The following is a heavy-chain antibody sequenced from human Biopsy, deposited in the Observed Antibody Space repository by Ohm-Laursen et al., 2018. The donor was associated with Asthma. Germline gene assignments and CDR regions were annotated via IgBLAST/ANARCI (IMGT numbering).Heavy chain of an antibody. CDR1: GFSLSSSGAN. V-gene: IGHV2-70*04. Sequence: TQTLTLTFSFSGFSLSSSGANVNWIRQPPGKALEWLARIDWEEDKFYSTSLRTRLTISKGSSEDQVVPTMTNMGPVDTATYYCTRHNDYWGPGILVTVSS. CDR2: IDWEEDK. J-gene: IGHJ4*02. CDR3: TRHNDY. D-gene: IGHD1-14*01.